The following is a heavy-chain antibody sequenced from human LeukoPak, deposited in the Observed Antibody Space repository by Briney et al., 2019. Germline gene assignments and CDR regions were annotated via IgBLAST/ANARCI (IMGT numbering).Heavy chain of an antibody. CDR3: ARGPPRDYYDSSGYYRGGANFDY. CDR2: INHSGST. V-gene: IGHV4-34*01. Sequence: SETLSLTCAVYGGSFSGYCWSWIRQPPGKGLEWIGEINHSGSTNYNPSLKSRVTISVDTSKNQFSLKLSSVTAADTAVYYCARGPPRDYYDSSGYYRGGANFDYWGQGTLVTVSS. D-gene: IGHD3-22*01. CDR1: GGSFSGYC. J-gene: IGHJ4*02.